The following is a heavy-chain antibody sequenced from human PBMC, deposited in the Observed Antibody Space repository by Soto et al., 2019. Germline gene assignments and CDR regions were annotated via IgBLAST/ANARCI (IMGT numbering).Heavy chain of an antibody. Sequence: GESLKISCKGSGYSFTSYWIGWVRQMPGKGLEWMGIIYPGDSDTRYSPSFQGQVTISADKSISTAYLQWSSLKASDTAMYYCARQGGGSGYDPGYYYYGMDVWGQGTTVTVSS. CDR3: ARQGGGSGYDPGYYYYGMDV. J-gene: IGHJ6*02. CDR1: GYSFTSYW. D-gene: IGHD3-3*01. V-gene: IGHV5-51*01. CDR2: IYPGDSDT.